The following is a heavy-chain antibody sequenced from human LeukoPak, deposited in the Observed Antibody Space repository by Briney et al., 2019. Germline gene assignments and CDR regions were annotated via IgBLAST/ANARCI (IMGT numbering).Heavy chain of an antibody. J-gene: IGHJ5*02. Sequence: SETLSLTCTVSGGSISSSTYFWGCIRQPPGKGLEWIGEIYHSGSTNYNPSLKSRVTISVDKSKNQFSLKLSSVTAADTAVYYCARVDYYGSGSLRWFDPWGQGTLVTVS. V-gene: IGHV4-39*07. CDR1: GGSISSSTYF. D-gene: IGHD3-10*01. CDR3: ARVDYYGSGSLRWFDP. CDR2: IYHSGST.